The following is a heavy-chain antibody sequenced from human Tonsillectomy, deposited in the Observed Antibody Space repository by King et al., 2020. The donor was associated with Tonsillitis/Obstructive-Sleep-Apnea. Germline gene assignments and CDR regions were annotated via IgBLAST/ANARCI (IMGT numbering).Heavy chain of an antibody. D-gene: IGHD3-10*01. CDR3: ARTNERFGEFYAFEI. V-gene: IGHV2-70*13. J-gene: IGHJ3*02. CDR1: GFSLSTHGMC. Sequence: VTLKESGPALVKPTQTLTLTCTFSGFSLSTHGMCVSWIRQSPGKVLEWLALIDWDDDKYYSTSLRTRLTISRDTSKNQVVLRLSLMDPADTATYYCARTNERFGEFYAFEIWGQGTTVTVSS. CDR2: IDWDDDK.